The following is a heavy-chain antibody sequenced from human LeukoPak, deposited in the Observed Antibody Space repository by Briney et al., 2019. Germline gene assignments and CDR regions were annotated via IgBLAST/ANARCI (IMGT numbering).Heavy chain of an antibody. CDR3: ARDDYRGVTNFDP. CDR1: GGSISPYF. D-gene: IGHD3-10*01. CDR2: ISYTGST. V-gene: IGHV4-59*01. J-gene: IGHJ5*02. Sequence: PSETLSLTCTASGGSISPYFWSWMRQTPGKGLEWIGYISYTGSTNYNPALKSRVTISVDTSKNQFSLQLTSMTAADTAVYYCARDDYRGVTNFDPWGQGTLVTVSS.